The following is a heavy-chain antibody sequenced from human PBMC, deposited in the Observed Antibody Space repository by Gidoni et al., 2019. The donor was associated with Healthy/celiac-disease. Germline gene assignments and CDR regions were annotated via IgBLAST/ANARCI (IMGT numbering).Heavy chain of an antibody. CDR1: GFTVSSNY. CDR2: IYSGGST. Sequence: EVQLVESGGGLIQPGGSLRLSCAASGFTVSSNYMSWVRQAPGKGLEWVSVIYSGGSTYYADSVKGRFTISRDNSKNTLYLQMNSLRAEDTAVYYCVGRGRRDGYPYYFDYWGQGTLVTVSS. J-gene: IGHJ4*02. V-gene: IGHV3-53*01. CDR3: VGRGRRDGYPYYFDY. D-gene: IGHD5-12*01.